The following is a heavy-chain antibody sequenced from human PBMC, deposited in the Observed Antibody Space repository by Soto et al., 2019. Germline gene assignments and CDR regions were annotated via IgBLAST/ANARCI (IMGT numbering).Heavy chain of an antibody. CDR1: GYSFTSYW. CDR3: AMCPTVTSGDVNY. CDR2: IDPSDSYT. V-gene: IGHV5-10-1*01. D-gene: IGHD4-17*01. J-gene: IGHJ4*02. Sequence: PGESLKISCKGSGYSFTSYWISWVRQMPGKGLEWMGRIDPSDSYTNYSPSFQGHVTISADKSISTAYLQWSSLKASDTAMYYCAMCPTVTSGDVNYWGQGTLVPVSS.